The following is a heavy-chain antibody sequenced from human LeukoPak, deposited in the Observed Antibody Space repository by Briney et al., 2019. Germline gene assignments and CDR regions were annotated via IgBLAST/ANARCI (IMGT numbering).Heavy chain of an antibody. V-gene: IGHV3-21*01. D-gene: IGHD6-13*01. J-gene: IGHJ5*02. CDR2: ISSSSSYI. CDR1: GFTFSSYS. Sequence: PGGSLRLSCAASGFTFSSYSMNWVRQAPGKGLEWVSSISSSSSYIYCADSVKGRFTISRDNAKNSLYLQMNSLRAEDTAVYYCAREIIAAGFDPWGQGTLVTVSS. CDR3: AREIIAAGFDP.